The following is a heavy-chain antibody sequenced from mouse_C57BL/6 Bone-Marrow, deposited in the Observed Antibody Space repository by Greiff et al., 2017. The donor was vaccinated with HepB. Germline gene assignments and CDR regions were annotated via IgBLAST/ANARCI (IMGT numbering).Heavy chain of an antibody. CDR3: ARPYDYDDERYYAMDY. V-gene: IGHV2-2*01. D-gene: IGHD2-4*01. J-gene: IGHJ4*01. CDR2: IWSGGST. CDR1: GFSLTSYG. Sequence: QVHVKQSGPGLVQPSQSLSITCTVSGFSLTSYGVHWVRQSPGKGLEWLGVIWSGGSTDYNAAFISRLSISKDNSKSQVFFKMNSLQADDTAIYYCARPYDYDDERYYAMDYWGQGTSVTVSS.